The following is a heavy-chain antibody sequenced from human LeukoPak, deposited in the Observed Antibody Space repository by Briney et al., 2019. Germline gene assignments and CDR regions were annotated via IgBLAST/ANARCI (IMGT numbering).Heavy chain of an antibody. CDR1: GFTLSIYG. Sequence: GGSLRLSCAASGFTLSIYGMPGVPQAPGKGLEWVAVISYDGSNKYYADSVKDRFTISRDNSKNTVYLQMNSLRADDTAVYSCAKESVAYYYYGMDVWGQGTTVTVSS. J-gene: IGHJ6*02. CDR3: AKESVAYYYYGMDV. V-gene: IGHV3-30*18. CDR2: ISYDGSNK.